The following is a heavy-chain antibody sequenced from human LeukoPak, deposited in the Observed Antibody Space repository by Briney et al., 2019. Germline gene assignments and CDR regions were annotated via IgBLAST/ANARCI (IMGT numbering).Heavy chain of an antibody. J-gene: IGHJ4*02. V-gene: IGHV4-31*03. CDR1: GGSIGSGGYY. CDR3: ARHGSGSSWDYFDY. D-gene: IGHD3-10*01. CDR2: IYYSGST. Sequence: SETLSLTCTVSGGSIGSGGYYWSWIRQHPGKGLEWIGYIYYSGSTYYNPSLKSRVTISVDTSKNQFSLKLSSVTAADTAVYYCARHGSGSSWDYFDYWGQGTLVTVSS.